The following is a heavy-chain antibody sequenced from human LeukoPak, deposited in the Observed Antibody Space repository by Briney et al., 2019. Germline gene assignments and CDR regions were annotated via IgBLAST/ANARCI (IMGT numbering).Heavy chain of an antibody. J-gene: IGHJ4*02. V-gene: IGHV3-48*03. D-gene: IGHD3-10*01. Sequence: GGSLRLSCAASGFTFSSYEMNWVRQAPGKGLEWVSYISSSGSTIYYADSVKGRFTISRDNAKNSLYLQMNSLRAEDTAVYYCARIFMVRGVSNLDIDYWGQGTLVTVSS. CDR3: ARIFMVRGVSNLDIDY. CDR2: ISSSGSTI. CDR1: GFTFSSYE.